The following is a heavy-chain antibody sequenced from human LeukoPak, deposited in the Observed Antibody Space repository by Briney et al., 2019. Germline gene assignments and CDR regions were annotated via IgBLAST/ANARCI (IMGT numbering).Heavy chain of an antibody. CDR1: GGSISSSSYY. CDR3: ARMDRASCYFDY. CDR2: IYYSGST. J-gene: IGHJ4*02. D-gene: IGHD2-2*01. Sequence: SETLSLTCTVSGGSISSSSYYWGWIRQPPGKGLEWIGSIYYSGSTYYNPSLKNRVTISVDTSKNQFSLRLSSVTAADTAVYYCARMDRASCYFDYWGQGTLVTVSS. V-gene: IGHV4-39*01.